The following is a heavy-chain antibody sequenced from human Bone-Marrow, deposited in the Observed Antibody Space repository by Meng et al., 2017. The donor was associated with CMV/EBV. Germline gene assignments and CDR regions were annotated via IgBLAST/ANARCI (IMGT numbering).Heavy chain of an antibody. CDR2: IYSGGRT. CDR3: ARVIVVVPAALYYFDY. CDR1: GFTVATNH. Sequence: GESLKISCAASGFTVATNHMHWVRQAPGKGPEWVSVIYSGGRTNYADSVKGRFTISRDNSKNTLYLQMNSLRAEDTAVYYCARVIVVVPAALYYFDYWGQGTLVTVSS. V-gene: IGHV3-66*02. D-gene: IGHD2-2*01. J-gene: IGHJ4*02.